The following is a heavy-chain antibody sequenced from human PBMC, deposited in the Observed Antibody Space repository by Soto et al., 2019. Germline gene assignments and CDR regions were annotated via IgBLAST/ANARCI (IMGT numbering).Heavy chain of an antibody. Sequence: QVQLQESGPGLVKPSQTLSLTCTVSGGSISSGGYYWSWIRQHPGKGLEWIGYIYYSGSTYYNPSLQSRVTISVDTSKNQFSLKLSSVTAADTAVYYCAREASSYGTFDYWGQGTLVTVSS. CDR2: IYYSGST. CDR1: GGSISSGGYY. V-gene: IGHV4-31*03. CDR3: AREASSYGTFDY. D-gene: IGHD5-18*01. J-gene: IGHJ4*02.